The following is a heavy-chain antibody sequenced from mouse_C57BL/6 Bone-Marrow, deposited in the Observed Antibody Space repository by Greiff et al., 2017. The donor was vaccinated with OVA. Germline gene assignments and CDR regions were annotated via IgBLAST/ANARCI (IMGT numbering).Heavy chain of an antibody. CDR2: IDPENGDT. J-gene: IGHJ3*01. V-gene: IGHV14-4*01. CDR1: GFNIKDDY. CDR3: TTLIYYDYIAY. D-gene: IGHD2-4*01. Sequence: DVKLQESGAELVRPGASVKLSCTASGFNIKDDYMHWVKQRPEQGLEWIGWIDPENGDTDYASKFQGKATITADTSSNTAYLQLSSLTSEDTAVYYCTTLIYYDYIAYWGQGTLVTVSA.